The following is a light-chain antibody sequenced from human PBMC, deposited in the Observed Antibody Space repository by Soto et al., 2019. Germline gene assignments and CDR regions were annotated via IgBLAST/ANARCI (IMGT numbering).Light chain of an antibody. Sequence: IGMTQSPATLSASPGESVTLSCRASQSVSSSYLAWYQQKPGQAPRLLIYGASSRATGIPDRFSGSGSGTDFTLTISRMEPEDVAVYYRQQYGDSPRTFGQVTKVDSK. V-gene: IGKV3-20*01. CDR2: GAS. CDR3: QQYGDSPRT. CDR1: QSVSSSY. J-gene: IGKJ1*01.